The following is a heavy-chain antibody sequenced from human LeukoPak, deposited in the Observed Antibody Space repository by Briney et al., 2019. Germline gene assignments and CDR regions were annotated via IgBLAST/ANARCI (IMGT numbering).Heavy chain of an antibody. CDR3: ARQGLYDSSDFWTFQH. CDR2: ISSSSDYK. CDR1: GFSFSDYY. V-gene: IGHV3-11*06. D-gene: IGHD3/OR15-3a*01. Sequence: GGSLRLSCAASGFSFSDYYMSWIRQTPEEGLEWLSYISSSSDYKNYADSQKGRFTISRDNAKNSVYLQMNSLRAEDTAVYYCARQGLYDSSDFWTFQHWGQGTLVTVSS. J-gene: IGHJ1*01.